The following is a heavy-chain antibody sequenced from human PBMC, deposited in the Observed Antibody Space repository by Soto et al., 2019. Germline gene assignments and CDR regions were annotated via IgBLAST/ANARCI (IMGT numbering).Heavy chain of an antibody. CDR1: GGTFSSYG. D-gene: IGHD3-10*01. V-gene: IGHV1-69*01. J-gene: IGHJ4*02. CDR3: ASTDYYGSGRLYYSDY. CDR2: IIPIFGTA. Sequence: QVQLVQSGAEVKKPGSSVKVSCKASGGTFSSYGISWVRQAPGQGLEWMGGIIPIFGTANYAQKFQGRVTITADESTSTAYMELGSLRSEDTAVYYCASTDYYGSGRLYYSDYWGQGTLVTVSS.